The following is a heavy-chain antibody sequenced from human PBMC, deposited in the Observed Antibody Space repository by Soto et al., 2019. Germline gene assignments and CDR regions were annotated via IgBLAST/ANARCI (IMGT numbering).Heavy chain of an antibody. CDR1: GGSFSGYY. CDR2: INHSGST. V-gene: IGHV4-34*01. D-gene: IGHD3-10*01. J-gene: IGHJ6*02. CDR3: ARGWYYGSGSYSWYYHYYGMDV. Sequence: SETLSLTCAVYGGSFSGYYWSWIRQPPGKGLEWIGEINHSGSTNYNPSLKSRVTISVDTSKNQFSLKLSSVTAADTAVYYCARGWYYGSGSYSWYYHYYGMDVWGQGTTVTVS.